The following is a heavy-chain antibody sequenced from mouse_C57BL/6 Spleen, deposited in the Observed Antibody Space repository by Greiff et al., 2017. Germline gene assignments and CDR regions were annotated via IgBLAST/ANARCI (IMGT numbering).Heavy chain of an antibody. D-gene: IGHD1-1*01. CDR3: ARSHYYGSSLYYFDY. J-gene: IGHJ2*01. Sequence: VQLQQSGPELVKPGASVKISCKASGYTFTDYYMNWVKQSHGKSLEWIGDINPNNGGTSYNQKFKGKATLTVDKSSSTAYMELRSLTSEDSAVYYCARSHYYGSSLYYFDYWGQGTTLTVSS. V-gene: IGHV1-26*01. CDR1: GYTFTDYY. CDR2: INPNNGGT.